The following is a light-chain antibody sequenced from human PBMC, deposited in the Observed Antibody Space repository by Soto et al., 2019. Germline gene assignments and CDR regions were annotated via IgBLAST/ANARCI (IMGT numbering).Light chain of an antibody. CDR3: SSFTSDRIYV. J-gene: IGLJ1*01. V-gene: IGLV2-14*03. CDR2: GVT. CDR1: HNDIGTYDY. Sequence: QSALSEPASLSGSPGQSITISCTGNHNDIGTYDYVSWYQQHPGRAPRLLIYGVTTRPSGISDRFSASKSGLTASLTISGLQPEDEADYYCSSFTSDRIYVFGPLTKV.